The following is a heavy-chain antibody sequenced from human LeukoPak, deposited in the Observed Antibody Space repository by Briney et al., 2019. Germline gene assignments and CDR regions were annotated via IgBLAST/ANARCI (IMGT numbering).Heavy chain of an antibody. CDR2: ITGSGGST. J-gene: IGHJ4*02. Sequence: GGSLRLSCAASGFTFSSYAMSWVRQAPGKGLEWVSVITGSGGSTYYADSVKGRFTISRDNAKNTTYLQMNSLRAGDTAIYYCAKGRNIGSLYYFDYWGQGTLVAVSS. CDR3: AKGRNIGSLYYFDY. V-gene: IGHV3-23*01. D-gene: IGHD2/OR15-2a*01. CDR1: GFTFSSYA.